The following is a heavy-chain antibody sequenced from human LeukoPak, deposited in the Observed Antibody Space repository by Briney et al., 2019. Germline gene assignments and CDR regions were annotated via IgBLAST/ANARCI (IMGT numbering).Heavy chain of an antibody. CDR2: ISSSSSYI. J-gene: IGHJ4*02. CDR1: GFTLSSYS. Sequence: GGSLRLSCAASGFTLSSYSMNWVRQAPGKGLEWVSSISSSSSYIYYADSVKGRFTIPRDNAKNSLYLQMNSLRAEDTAVYYCARREVTREIDYWGQGTLVTVSS. CDR3: ARREVTREIDY. V-gene: IGHV3-21*01. D-gene: IGHD5-18*01.